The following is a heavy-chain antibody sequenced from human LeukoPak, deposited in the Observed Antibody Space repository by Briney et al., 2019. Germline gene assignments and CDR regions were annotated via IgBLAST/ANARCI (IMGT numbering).Heavy chain of an antibody. CDR1: GFTFRDYN. J-gene: IGHJ4*02. CDR2: ISESGTYI. V-gene: IGHV3-21*01. CDR3: ARDSIAVSGLPDY. D-gene: IGHD6-19*01. Sequence: KSGGSLRLSCAASGFTFRDYNMNWVRQTPGKGLEWVSSISESGTYIYYADSVKGRFTISRDSAKNSLYLQMNSLRADDTAVYYCARDSIAVSGLPDYWGQGTLVTVSS.